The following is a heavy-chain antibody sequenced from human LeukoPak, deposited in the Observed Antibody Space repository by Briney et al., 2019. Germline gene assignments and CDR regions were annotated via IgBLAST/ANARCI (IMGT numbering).Heavy chain of an antibody. D-gene: IGHD3-3*01. CDR1: GFTFSSYS. CDR3: ARGHPIDTIFGVDLSHDAFDI. V-gene: IGHV3-21*01. CDR2: ISSSSSYK. Sequence: GGSLRLSCAASGFTFSSYSMNWVRQAPGKGLEWVSSISSSSSYKYYADSVKGRFTISRDNAKNSLYLQMNSLRAEDTAVYYCARGHPIDTIFGVDLSHDAFDIWGQGTMVTVSS. J-gene: IGHJ3*02.